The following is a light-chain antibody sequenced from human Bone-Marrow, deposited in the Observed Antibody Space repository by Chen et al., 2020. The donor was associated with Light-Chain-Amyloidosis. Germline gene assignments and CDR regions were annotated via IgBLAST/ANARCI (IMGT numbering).Light chain of an antibody. J-gene: IGLJ3*02. CDR1: NIGSPS. CDR3: QVWDRSSDRPV. CDR2: DDS. Sequence: SYVLTKQSSGSVAPGRTPTIACGGNNIGSPSVHWNQQTPGQAPLLVVYDDSARPSGIPQRLSCSNSGNTATLTISRVEAGDEADYYCQVWDRSSDRPVFGGVTKLTVL. V-gene: IGLV3-21*03.